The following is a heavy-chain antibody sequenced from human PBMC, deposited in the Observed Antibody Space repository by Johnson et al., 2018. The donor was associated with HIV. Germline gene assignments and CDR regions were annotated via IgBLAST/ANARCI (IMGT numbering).Heavy chain of an antibody. J-gene: IGHJ3*02. V-gene: IGHV3-7*01. CDR1: GFSFSSFW. CDR2: IKQDGSDK. Sequence: VQLVESGGGLVQPGGSLRLSCAASGFSFSSFWMSWVRQVPGKGLEWVANIKQDGSDKHYVDSVKGRFTISRDNAENSLYLQMSSLRGEDMAVYYCARERWSSYFGAFDIWGQVTMVTLSS. D-gene: IGHD3-3*01. CDR3: ARERWSSYFGAFDI.